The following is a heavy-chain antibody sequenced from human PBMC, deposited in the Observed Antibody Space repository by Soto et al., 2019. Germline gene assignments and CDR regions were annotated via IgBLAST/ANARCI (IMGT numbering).Heavy chain of an antibody. Sequence: ASVKVSCKXSGYTFTGYYMHWVRQAPGQGLEWMGWINPNSGGTNYAQKFQGRVTMTRDTSISTAYMELSRLRSDDTAVYYCARDYSSSWYYYYGMDVWGQGTTVTVSS. CDR1: GYTFTGYY. J-gene: IGHJ6*02. CDR2: INPNSGGT. V-gene: IGHV1-2*02. CDR3: ARDYSSSWYYYYGMDV. D-gene: IGHD6-13*01.